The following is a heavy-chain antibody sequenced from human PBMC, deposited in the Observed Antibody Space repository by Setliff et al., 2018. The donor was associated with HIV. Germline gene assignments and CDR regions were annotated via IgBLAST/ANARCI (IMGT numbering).Heavy chain of an antibody. J-gene: IGHJ2*01. CDR2: INPNGGGT. V-gene: IGHV1-2*02. D-gene: IGHD6-19*01. Sequence: ASVKVSCKASGYTFTGYYMHWVRQAPGQGLEWMGWINPNGGGTKFAQKFQGRVTMTRDTSISTAYMELSSLRSEDTAVYYCARTGAAGWSNWYFDLWGRGTLVTVSS. CDR3: ARTGAAGWSNWYFDL. CDR1: GYTFTGYY.